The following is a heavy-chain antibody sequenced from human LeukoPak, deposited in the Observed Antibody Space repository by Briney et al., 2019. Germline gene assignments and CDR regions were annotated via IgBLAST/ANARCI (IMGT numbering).Heavy chain of an antibody. D-gene: IGHD1-26*01. CDR3: AKRGAEVGATVAPGDY. J-gene: IGHJ4*02. Sequence: GGSLRLSCAASGFTLSSYAMNWVRQAPGKGLEWVSAISGSGSAYYADSVKGRFTISRDNSKNTLYLRMNSLRAEDTAVYYCAKRGAEVGATVAPGDYWGQGTLLTVSS. CDR2: ISGSGSA. V-gene: IGHV3-23*01. CDR1: GFTLSSYA.